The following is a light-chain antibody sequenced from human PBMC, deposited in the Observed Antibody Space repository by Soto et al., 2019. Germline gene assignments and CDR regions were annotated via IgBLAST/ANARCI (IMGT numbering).Light chain of an antibody. CDR1: YSNIGSND. J-gene: IGLJ3*02. Sequence: QSVLSQPPSASGSPGQRVTISCSGSYSNIGSNDVNWYQQFPGTAPRLLIYNNRQRPSGVPDRFSGSKSGTSASLAISGLQSEDEGDYYCAAWDDSLKGFWVFGGGTQLTVL. V-gene: IGLV1-44*01. CDR3: AAWDDSLKGFWV. CDR2: NNR.